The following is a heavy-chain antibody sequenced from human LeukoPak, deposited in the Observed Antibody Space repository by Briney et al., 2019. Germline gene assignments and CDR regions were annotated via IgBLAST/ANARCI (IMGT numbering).Heavy chain of an antibody. CDR2: IGGGDGDT. Sequence: PGGSLRLSCAASGFTFSIYAMSWVRQPPGKGLEWVSAIGGGDGDTYYADSVKGRFIISRDNPSNTLFLQMNSLTAEDTAVYYCAKAFLDSSTWGQGTPVTVSS. CDR1: GFTFSIYA. J-gene: IGHJ4*02. CDR3: AKAFLDSST. V-gene: IGHV3-23*01. D-gene: IGHD2-2*01.